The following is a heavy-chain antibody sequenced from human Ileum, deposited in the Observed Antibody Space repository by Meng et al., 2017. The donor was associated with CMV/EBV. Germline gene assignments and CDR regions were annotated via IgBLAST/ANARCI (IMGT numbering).Heavy chain of an antibody. Sequence: GESLKISCSVSGFSVTDKSMTWVRQAPGMGLEWISVIYSGGSTNYADSVKGRFTISRDNSKNSLYLQMNSLRAEDTAVYYCARVGVWYGMDVWGQGTTVTVSS. D-gene: IGHD3-16*01. V-gene: IGHV3-66*01. CDR1: GFSVTDKS. J-gene: IGHJ6*02. CDR2: IYSGGST. CDR3: ARVGVWYGMDV.